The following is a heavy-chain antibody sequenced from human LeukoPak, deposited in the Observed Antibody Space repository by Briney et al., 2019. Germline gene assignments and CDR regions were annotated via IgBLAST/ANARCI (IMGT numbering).Heavy chain of an antibody. Sequence: SVKVSCKASGGTFSSYAISWVRQAPGQGLEWMGRIIPIPGIANYAQKFQGRVTITADKSTSTAYMELSSLRSEDTAVYYCARVSKLGLSSTGANAFDIWGQGTMVTVSS. CDR1: GGTFSSYA. V-gene: IGHV1-69*04. D-gene: IGHD1-14*01. J-gene: IGHJ3*02. CDR3: ARVSKLGLSSTGANAFDI. CDR2: IIPIPGIA.